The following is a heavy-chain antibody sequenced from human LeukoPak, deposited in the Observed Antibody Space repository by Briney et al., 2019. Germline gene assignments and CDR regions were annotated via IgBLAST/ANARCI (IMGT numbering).Heavy chain of an antibody. Sequence: SETLSLTCTVSGGSISSSSYYWGWTRQPPGKGLEWIGSIYYSGSTYYNPSLKSRVTISVDTSKNQFSLKLSSVTAADTAVYYCARPTADSSGYYVFDYWGQGTLVTVSS. J-gene: IGHJ4*02. V-gene: IGHV4-39*01. CDR2: IYYSGST. CDR3: ARPTADSSGYYVFDY. D-gene: IGHD3-22*01. CDR1: GGSISSSSYY.